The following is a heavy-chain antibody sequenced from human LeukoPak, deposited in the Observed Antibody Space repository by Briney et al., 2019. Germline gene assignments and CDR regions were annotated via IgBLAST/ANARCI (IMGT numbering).Heavy chain of an antibody. CDR3: ATSLDYYDSSGYYSSPDYFDY. J-gene: IGHJ4*02. V-gene: IGHV1-24*01. Sequence: ASVKVSCKVSGYTLTELSMHWVRQAPGKGLEWMGGFDPEDGKTIYAQKFQGRATMTEDTSTDTAYMELSSLRSEDTAVYYCATSLDYYDSSGYYSSPDYFDYWGQGTLVTVSS. D-gene: IGHD3-22*01. CDR2: FDPEDGKT. CDR1: GYTLTELS.